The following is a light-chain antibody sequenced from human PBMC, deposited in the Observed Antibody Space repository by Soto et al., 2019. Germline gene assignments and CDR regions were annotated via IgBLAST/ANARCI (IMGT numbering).Light chain of an antibody. Sequence: EIVLTQSPGTLSLSPGERATLSCRASQSVSSSYLAWYQQKPGQAPRLLIYGASSRATGIPDRFSGSGSGTGFTLTISSLEPEDFAVYYCQQRSKWPITFGQGTRLEIK. J-gene: IGKJ5*01. V-gene: IGKV3D-20*02. CDR1: QSVSSSY. CDR3: QQRSKWPIT. CDR2: GAS.